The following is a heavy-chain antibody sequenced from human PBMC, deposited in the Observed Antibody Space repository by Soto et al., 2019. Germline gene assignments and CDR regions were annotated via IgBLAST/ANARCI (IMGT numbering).Heavy chain of an antibody. CDR3: VRSPGGPSNYYYNMDV. D-gene: IGHD3-10*01. Sequence: QAQLVQSGAEVKKPGASVKLSCKAAGYSFISYDMNWVRQATGQGLEWVGWMNPISTNTGYAQKFQGRVSMTRDNSISTAYMELSNLSSEDTAVYYCVRSPGGPSNYYYNMDVWGEGTTVTVSS. V-gene: IGHV1-8*01. CDR2: MNPISTNT. J-gene: IGHJ6*03. CDR1: GYSFISYD.